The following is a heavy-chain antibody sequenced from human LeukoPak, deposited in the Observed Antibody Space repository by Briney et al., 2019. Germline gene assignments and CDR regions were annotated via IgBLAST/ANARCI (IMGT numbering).Heavy chain of an antibody. CDR2: ISSSGSTI. J-gene: IGHJ4*02. CDR1: GFTFSDYY. V-gene: IGHV3-11*01. Sequence: KTGGSLRLSCAASGFTFSDYYMSWIRQAPGKGLEWGSYISSSGSTIYYADSVKGRFTISRDNAKNSLYLQMNSLRAEDTAVYYCARGTTYYDFWSGYHPGDYWGQGTLVTVSS. CDR3: ARGTTYYDFWSGYHPGDY. D-gene: IGHD3-3*01.